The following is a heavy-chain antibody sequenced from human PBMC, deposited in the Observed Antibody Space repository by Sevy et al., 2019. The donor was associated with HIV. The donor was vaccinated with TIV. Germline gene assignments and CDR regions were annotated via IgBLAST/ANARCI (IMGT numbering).Heavy chain of an antibody. Sequence: GWSLRLSCAASGFTFSSYAMSWVRQAPGKGLEWVSAISGSGGSTYYADSVKGRFTISRDNSKNTLYLQMNSLRAEDTAVYYCAKFPRDIVVVVAATTHYYYYYYMDVWGKGTTVTVSS. CDR1: GFTFSSYA. V-gene: IGHV3-23*01. CDR3: AKFPRDIVVVVAATTHYYYYYYMDV. CDR2: ISGSGGST. D-gene: IGHD2-15*01. J-gene: IGHJ6*03.